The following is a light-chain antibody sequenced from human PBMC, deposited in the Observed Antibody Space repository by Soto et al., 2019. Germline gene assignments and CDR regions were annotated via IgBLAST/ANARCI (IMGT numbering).Light chain of an antibody. CDR1: QRVSGC. CDR3: QQSNRYSRT. Sequence: DIQMTQSPSTLSASVGDRVTITCRASQRVSGCLVWYQQRQGKAPKLQIYEASSLESGVPSRFSGSGSGTKFTLTITSLQPDHFATYYCQQSNRYSRTFGQGTKLEIK. V-gene: IGKV1-5*03. J-gene: IGKJ1*01. CDR2: EAS.